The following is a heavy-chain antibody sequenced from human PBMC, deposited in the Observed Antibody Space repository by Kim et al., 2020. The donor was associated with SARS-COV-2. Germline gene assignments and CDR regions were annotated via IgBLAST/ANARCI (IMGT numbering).Heavy chain of an antibody. CDR2: IKSKTDGGTT. V-gene: IGHV3-15*01. CDR3: TTYYDFWSGYYWGPRSLTEYFQH. CDR1: GFTFSNAW. J-gene: IGHJ1*01. D-gene: IGHD3-3*01. Sequence: GGSLRLSCAASGFTFSNAWMSWVRQAPGKGLEWVGRIKSKTDGGTTDYAAPVKGRFTISRDDSKNTLYLQMNSLKTEDTAVYYCTTYYDFWSGYYWGPRSLTEYFQHWGQGTLVTVSS.